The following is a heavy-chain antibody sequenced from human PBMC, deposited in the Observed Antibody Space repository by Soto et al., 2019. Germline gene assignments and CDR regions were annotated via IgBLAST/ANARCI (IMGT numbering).Heavy chain of an antibody. V-gene: IGHV3-53*02. D-gene: IGHD6-13*01. J-gene: IGHJ4*02. CDR3: TRDLPGYGSSWPRE. CDR2: IFSGGST. Sequence: EVQLVETGGGLIQPGGSLRLSCAASGFTVSTNYMSWVRQAPGKGLEWVSVIFSGGSTYYADAVKGRFTISRENSKNTLDLQMNSLRAEDTAMYYCTRDLPGYGSSWPREWGQGTLVTVSS. CDR1: GFTVSTNY.